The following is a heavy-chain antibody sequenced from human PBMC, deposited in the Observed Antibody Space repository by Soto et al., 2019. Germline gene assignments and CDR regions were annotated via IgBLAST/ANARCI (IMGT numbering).Heavy chain of an antibody. Sequence: SETVSLTCAVYGGSFSGYYWSWIRQPPGKGLEWIGEINHSGSTNYNPSLKSRVTISVDTSKNQFSLKLSSVTAADTAVYYCARPYSSGWTYYYYYGMDVWGQGTTVTVSS. CDR1: GGSFSGYY. CDR2: INHSGST. J-gene: IGHJ6*02. D-gene: IGHD6-19*01. V-gene: IGHV4-34*01. CDR3: ARPYSSGWTYYYYYGMDV.